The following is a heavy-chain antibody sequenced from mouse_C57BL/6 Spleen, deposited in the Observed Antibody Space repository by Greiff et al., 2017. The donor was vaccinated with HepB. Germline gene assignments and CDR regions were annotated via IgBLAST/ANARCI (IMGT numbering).Heavy chain of an antibody. CDR2: IYPGDGDT. J-gene: IGHJ1*03. Sequence: VQLQESGPELVKPGASVKISCKASGYAFSSSWMNWVKQRPGKGLEWIGRIYPGDGDTNYNGKFKGKATLTADKSSSTAYMQLSSLTSEDSAVYFCARGRDYYGSRGYFDVWGTGTTVTVSS. V-gene: IGHV1-82*01. D-gene: IGHD1-1*01. CDR3: ARGRDYYGSRGYFDV. CDR1: GYAFSSSW.